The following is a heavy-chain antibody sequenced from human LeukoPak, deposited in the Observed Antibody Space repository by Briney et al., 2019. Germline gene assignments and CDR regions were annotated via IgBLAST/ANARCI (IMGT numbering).Heavy chain of an antibody. D-gene: IGHD1-26*01. Sequence: GGSLRLSCAASGFIFRRYWMTWVRQAPGKGLEWVANIQADGSEKYYADSVKGRFTISRDNAKNSLYLQMNSLRAEDTAVYYCARRIVGATNDYFDYWGQGTLVTVSS. CDR2: IQADGSEK. J-gene: IGHJ4*02. CDR1: GFIFRRYW. CDR3: ARRIVGATNDYFDY. V-gene: IGHV3-7*01.